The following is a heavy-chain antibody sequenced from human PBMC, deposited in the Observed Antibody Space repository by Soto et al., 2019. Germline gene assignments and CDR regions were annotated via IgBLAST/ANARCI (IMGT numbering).Heavy chain of an antibody. D-gene: IGHD6-6*01. CDR3: ARGSIAARSFDY. J-gene: IGHJ4*02. Sequence: ASVKVSCNASGYTFTSYDINWVRQATGQGLEWMGWMNPNSGNTGYAQKFQGRVTMTRNTSISTAYMELGSLRSEDTAVYYCARGSIAARSFDYWGQGTLVTVSS. V-gene: IGHV1-8*01. CDR1: GYTFTSYD. CDR2: MNPNSGNT.